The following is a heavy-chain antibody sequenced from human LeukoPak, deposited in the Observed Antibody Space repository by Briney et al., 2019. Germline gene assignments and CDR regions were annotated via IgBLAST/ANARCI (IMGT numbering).Heavy chain of an antibody. Sequence: GGSLRLSCAASGFTFDDYGMSWVRQAPGKGLEWVSGINWNGGSTGYADSVKGRFTISRDNAKNSLYLQMNSLRAEDTAVYHCARDLSGGHSGYDYWFDPWGQGTLVTVSS. CDR1: GFTFDDYG. CDR3: ARDLSGGHSGYDYWFDP. CDR2: INWNGGST. D-gene: IGHD5-12*01. V-gene: IGHV3-20*01. J-gene: IGHJ5*02.